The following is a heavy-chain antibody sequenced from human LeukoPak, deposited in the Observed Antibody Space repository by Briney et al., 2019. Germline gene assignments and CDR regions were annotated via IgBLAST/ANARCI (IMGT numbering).Heavy chain of an antibody. CDR1: GGSISSGDYY. V-gene: IGHV4-30-4*08. Sequence: SETLSLTCTVSGGSISSGDYYWSWIRQPPGKGLEWIVYIYYSGSTYYNPSLKSRLTISVDTSKNQFSLKLSSVTAADTDVYYCARPVVFWSGYTNQDYRAAFDLWGQGTMVTVSS. D-gene: IGHD3-3*01. CDR3: ARPVVFWSGYTNQDYRAAFDL. J-gene: IGHJ3*01. CDR2: IYYSGST.